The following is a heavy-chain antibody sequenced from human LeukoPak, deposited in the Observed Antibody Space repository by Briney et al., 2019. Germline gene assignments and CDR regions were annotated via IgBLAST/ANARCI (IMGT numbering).Heavy chain of an antibody. V-gene: IGHV3-7*04. J-gene: IGHJ4*02. Sequence: SGGSLRLSCAAPGFTFSSYLMSWVRQAPGKGLEWVANIKQDGSEKYYVDSVKGRFTISRDNANNSLYLQMNTLRAEDTAVYYCATELQQFYYWGQGTLVTVSS. D-gene: IGHD2-2*01. CDR2: IKQDGSEK. CDR3: ATELQQFYY. CDR1: GFTFSSYL.